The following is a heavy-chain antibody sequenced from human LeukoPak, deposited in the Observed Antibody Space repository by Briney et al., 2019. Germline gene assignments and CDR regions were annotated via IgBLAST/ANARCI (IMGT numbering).Heavy chain of an antibody. CDR1: GLTFSSYG. CDR3: AKDPGSAVAATNWFDP. Sequence: PGGSLRLSCAASGLTFSSYGMHWVRQAPGKGLEWVAFIRYGGSNKYYADSVKGRFAITRDNSKNTLYLQMNSLRAEDTAVYYCAKDPGSAVAATNWFDPWGQGTLVTVSS. V-gene: IGHV3-30*02. D-gene: IGHD2-15*01. CDR2: IRYGGSNK. J-gene: IGHJ5*02.